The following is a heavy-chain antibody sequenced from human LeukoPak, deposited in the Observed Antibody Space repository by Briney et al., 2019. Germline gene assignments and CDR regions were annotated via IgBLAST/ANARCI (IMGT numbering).Heavy chain of an antibody. CDR3: ARGRGDFWSGPRDYFDY. J-gene: IGHJ4*02. CDR2: IIPIFGTA. CDR1: GGTFSSYA. V-gene: IGHV1-69*05. D-gene: IGHD3-3*01. Sequence: ASVKVSCKASGGTFSSYAISWVRQAPGQGLEWMGGIIPIFGTANYAQKFQGRVTITTDESTSTAYMELSSLRSEDTAVYYCARGRGDFWSGPRDYFDYWGQGTLVTVSS.